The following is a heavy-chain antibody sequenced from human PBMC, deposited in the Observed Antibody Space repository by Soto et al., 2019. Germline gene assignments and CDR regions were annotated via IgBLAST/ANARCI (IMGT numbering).Heavy chain of an antibody. CDR1: GGTFSSYA. CDR2: IIPIFGTA. Sequence: QVQLVQSGAEVKKPGSSVKVSCKASGGTFSSYAISWVRQAPGQGLEWMGGIIPIFGTANYAQKFQGRVTITADDSTSTAYMELSSLRSEDTAVYYCARGLCPYYYYYSGMDVWGQGTTVTVSS. CDR3: ARGLCPYYYYYSGMDV. J-gene: IGHJ6*02. V-gene: IGHV1-69*01. D-gene: IGHD2-2*01.